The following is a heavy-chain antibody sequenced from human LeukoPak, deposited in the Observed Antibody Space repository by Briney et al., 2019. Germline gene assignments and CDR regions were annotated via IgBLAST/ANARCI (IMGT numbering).Heavy chain of an antibody. D-gene: IGHD2-21*01. CDR3: AREYGDFDY. CDR1: GDSINNYY. J-gene: IGHJ4*02. V-gene: IGHV4-4*07. Sequence: SETLSLTCTVSGDSINNYYWSWIRQPAGKGLEWIGRINASGRTNYNSALKGRVTISIDTSRNQFSLKVKSVTAADTAVYYCAREYGDFDYWGQGTLVTVSS. CDR2: INASGRT.